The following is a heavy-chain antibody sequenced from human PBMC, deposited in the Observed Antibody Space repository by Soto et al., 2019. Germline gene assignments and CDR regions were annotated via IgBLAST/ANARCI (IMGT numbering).Heavy chain of an antibody. CDR1: GFTFSSYE. D-gene: IGHD3-22*01. V-gene: IGHV3-48*03. Sequence: EVQLVESGGGLVQPGGSLRLSCAASGFTFSSYEMNWVRQAPGKGLEWVSYISSSGSTIYYADSVKGRFTISRANAKNSLYLQMNSLRAEDTAVYYCARSWRYYYDSSGNDYWGQGTLVTVSS. J-gene: IGHJ4*02. CDR3: ARSWRYYYDSSGNDY. CDR2: ISSSGSTI.